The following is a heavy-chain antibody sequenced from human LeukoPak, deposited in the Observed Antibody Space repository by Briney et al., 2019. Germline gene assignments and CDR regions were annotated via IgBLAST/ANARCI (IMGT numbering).Heavy chain of an antibody. CDR3: VKDWTYSFED. J-gene: IGHJ4*02. CDR2: IYSGGST. D-gene: IGHD3/OR15-3a*01. Sequence: PGGSLRLSCAASGFTFSSYGMSWVRQASGKGLEWVSVIYSGGSTYYADSVKGRFTISRDNAKNSLSLQMNSLRVEDTAVYYCVKDWTYSFEDWGQGTLVTVSS. V-gene: IGHV3-23*03. CDR1: GFTFSSYG.